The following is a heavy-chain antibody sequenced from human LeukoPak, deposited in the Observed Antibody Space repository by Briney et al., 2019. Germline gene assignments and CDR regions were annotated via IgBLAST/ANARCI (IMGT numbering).Heavy chain of an antibody. CDR2: IRYDGSNK. CDR3: AKDATPALGTVYMDV. J-gene: IGHJ6*03. CDR1: GFTFSSYA. D-gene: IGHD6-13*01. V-gene: IGHV3-30*02. Sequence: PGRSLRLSCAASGFTFSSYAMHWVRQAPGKGLEWVAFIRYDGSNKYYADSVKGRFTISRDNSKNTLYLQMNSLRAEDTAVYYCAKDATPALGTVYMDVWGKGTTVTISS.